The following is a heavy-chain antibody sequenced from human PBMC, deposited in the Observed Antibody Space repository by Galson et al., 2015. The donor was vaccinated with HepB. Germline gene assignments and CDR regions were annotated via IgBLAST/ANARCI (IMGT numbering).Heavy chain of an antibody. V-gene: IGHV1-2*02. Sequence: SVKVSCKASGDRFSGHYIHWVRRAPGKGLEWLGWINPSSGGTIPAQRFQDRVTLTRVTSINTAFMELTKLTSDDTAVYYCATSPENPYWFFDLWGRGTLVIVSS. J-gene: IGHJ2*01. D-gene: IGHD2/OR15-2a*01. CDR2: INPSSGGT. CDR1: GDRFSGHY. CDR3: ATSPENPYWFFDL.